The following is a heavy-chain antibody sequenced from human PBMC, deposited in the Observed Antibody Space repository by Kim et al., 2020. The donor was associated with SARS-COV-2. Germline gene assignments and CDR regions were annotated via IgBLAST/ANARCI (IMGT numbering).Heavy chain of an antibody. Sequence: SETLSLSCGVADVSFSGNFWNWIRQFPGKGLEWIGEVNESGKSKFNPSLKSRVTISLDASKNNFSLKLRSVTAADTAVYFCARGRPYSCGAYTYYFDFWG. CDR1: DVSFSGNF. V-gene: IGHV4-34*01. D-gene: IGHD2-2*02. CDR3: ARGRPYSCGAYTYYFDF. J-gene: IGHJ3*01. CDR2: VNESGKS.